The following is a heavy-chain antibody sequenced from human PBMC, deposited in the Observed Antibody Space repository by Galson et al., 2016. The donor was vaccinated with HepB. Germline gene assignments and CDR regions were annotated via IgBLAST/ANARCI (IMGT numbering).Heavy chain of an antibody. V-gene: IGHV3-30-3*01. CDR3: ARDSDYSNYGPPSF. CDR2: ISYDGSIQ. J-gene: IGHJ4*02. Sequence: SLRLSCAASGFTFSSYSMHWVRQAPGKGLEWVAIISYDGSIQYYADSVRGRFTISRDNSKNTLYLQMHSLRAEDTAVYYCARDSDYSNYGPPSFWGQGTLVTVSS. D-gene: IGHD4-11*01. CDR1: GFTFSSYS.